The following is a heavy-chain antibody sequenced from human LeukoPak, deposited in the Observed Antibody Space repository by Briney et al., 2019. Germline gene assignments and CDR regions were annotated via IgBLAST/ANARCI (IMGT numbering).Heavy chain of an antibody. D-gene: IGHD5-12*01. J-gene: IGHJ4*02. Sequence: GGSLRLSCAASGFTFNSYGMHWVRQAPGKGLEWVAFIRYDGSNKYYADSVKGRFTISRDNSKNTLYLQMNSLRAEDTAVYYCAKEGGDSGYDDFDYWGQGTLVTVSS. CDR1: GFTFNSYG. CDR3: AKEGGDSGYDDFDY. V-gene: IGHV3-30*02. CDR2: IRYDGSNK.